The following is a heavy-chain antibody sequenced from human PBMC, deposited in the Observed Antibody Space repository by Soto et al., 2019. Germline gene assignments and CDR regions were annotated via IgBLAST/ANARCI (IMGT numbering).Heavy chain of an antibody. CDR2: INHSGST. Sequence: SETLSLTCAVYGGSFSGYYWSWIRQPPGKGLEWIGEINHSGSTNYNPSLKSRVTISVDTSKNQFSLKLSSVTAADTAVYYCARGPRLVAVAGRVRFDYWGQGTLVTVSS. V-gene: IGHV4-34*01. CDR1: GGSFSGYY. CDR3: ARGPRLVAVAGRVRFDY. J-gene: IGHJ4*02. D-gene: IGHD6-19*01.